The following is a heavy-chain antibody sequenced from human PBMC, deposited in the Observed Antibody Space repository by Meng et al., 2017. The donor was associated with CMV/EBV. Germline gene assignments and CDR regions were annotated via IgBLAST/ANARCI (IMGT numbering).Heavy chain of an antibody. J-gene: IGHJ4*02. CDR1: GYSISSGYY. V-gene: IGHV4-38-2*02. Sequence: SETLSLTCTVSGYSISSGYYWGWIRQPPGKGLEWIGSIYHSGSTYYNPSLKSRVTISVDTSKNQFSLKLSSVTAADTAVYYCATENFSPGDHRLFDYWGQGMLVTVSS. CDR2: IYHSGST. D-gene: IGHD7-27*01. CDR3: ATENFSPGDHRLFDY.